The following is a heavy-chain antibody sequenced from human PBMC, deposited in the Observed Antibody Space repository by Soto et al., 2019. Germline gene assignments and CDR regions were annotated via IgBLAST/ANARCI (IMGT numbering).Heavy chain of an antibody. CDR2: IFDSGNA. V-gene: IGHV4-59*08. CDR3: ARHRRTTVAKFYFDN. D-gene: IGHD4-4*01. CDR1: GGSINSYC. J-gene: IGHJ4*02. Sequence: PSETLSLTYTVSGGSINSYCWSWIRQPPGKGLEWIAYIFDSGNANYNPSLKSRVTISVDTSKNQFSLKLTSVTAADTAVYYCARHRRTTVAKFYFDNWGQGALVTVSS.